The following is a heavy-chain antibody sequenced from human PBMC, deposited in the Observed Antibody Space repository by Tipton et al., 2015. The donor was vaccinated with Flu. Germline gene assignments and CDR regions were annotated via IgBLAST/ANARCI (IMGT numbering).Heavy chain of an antibody. CDR2: ASTYSGNT. J-gene: IGHJ4*02. CDR3: VKENYYDSSGYLDY. V-gene: IGHV1-18*01. Sequence: QSGPEVKKPGASVKVSCKASGYTFTSYGISWVRQAPGQGLEWLGWASTYSGNTNYGQKFQGRVTMTTDTSTSTAYMELRSLRSDDTAVYYCVKENYYDSSGYLDYWGQGTLVTVSS. CDR1: GYTFTSYG. D-gene: IGHD3-22*01.